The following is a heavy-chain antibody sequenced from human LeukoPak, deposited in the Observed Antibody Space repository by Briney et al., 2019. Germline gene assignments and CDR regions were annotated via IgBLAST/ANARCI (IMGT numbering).Heavy chain of an antibody. J-gene: IGHJ4*02. CDR1: GYSFTSYW. V-gene: IGHV5-51*01. D-gene: IGHD3-16*02. CDR2: IYPGDSDT. Sequence: VESLNISCKGSGYSFTSYWIGWVRQMPGKGLEWMGIIYPGDSDTGYIPSFQGQVTISADKSISTAYLQWSSLKASDTAMYYCARTYIWGSYRTFDYWGQGTLVTVSS. CDR3: ARTYIWGSYRTFDY.